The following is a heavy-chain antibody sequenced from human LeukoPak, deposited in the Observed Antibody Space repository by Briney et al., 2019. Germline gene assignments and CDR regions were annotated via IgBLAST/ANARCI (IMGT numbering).Heavy chain of an antibody. J-gene: IGHJ5*02. CDR2: INQSGST. CDR3: ARSRSSGDSTLTLHWFDP. CDR1: GGSFSGYY. D-gene: IGHD2-15*01. Sequence: SETLSLTCAVYGGSFSGYYWSWIRQPPGKGLEWIGEINQSGSTNYNPSLKSRVTISVDTSKNQFSLKLSSVTAADTAVYYCARSRSSGDSTLTLHWFDPWGQGTLVTVSS. V-gene: IGHV4-34*01.